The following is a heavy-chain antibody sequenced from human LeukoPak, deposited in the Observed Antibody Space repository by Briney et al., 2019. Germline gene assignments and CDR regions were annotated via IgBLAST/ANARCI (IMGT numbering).Heavy chain of an antibody. J-gene: IGHJ5*02. Sequence: HPGGSLRLSCAASGFTVSSNYMSWVRQAPGKGLEWVPVIYSGGSTYYADSVKGRFTISRDNSKNTLYLQMNSLKAEDTAVYYCARDPRLGYSSAWFDPWGQGTLVTVPP. CDR2: IYSGGST. CDR1: GFTVSSNY. V-gene: IGHV3-66*02. CDR3: ARDPRLGYSSAWFDP. D-gene: IGHD6-19*01.